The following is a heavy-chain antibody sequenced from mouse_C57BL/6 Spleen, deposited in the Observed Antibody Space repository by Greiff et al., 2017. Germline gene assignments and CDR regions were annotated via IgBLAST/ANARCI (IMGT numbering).Heavy chain of an antibody. CDR3: AREGVFDY. CDR2: ISYDGSN. V-gene: IGHV3-6*01. CDR1: GYSITSGYY. Sequence: EVKLQESGPGLVKPSQSLSLTCSVTGYSITSGYYWNWIRQFPGNKLEWMGYISYDGSNNYNPSLKNRISITRDTSKNQFFLKLNSVTTEDTATYYCAREGVFDYWGQGTTLTVSS. J-gene: IGHJ2*01.